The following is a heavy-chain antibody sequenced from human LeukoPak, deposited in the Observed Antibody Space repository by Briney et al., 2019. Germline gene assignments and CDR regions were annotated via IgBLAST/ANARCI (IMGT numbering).Heavy chain of an antibody. V-gene: IGHV1-69*05. CDR2: IIPIFGTA. J-gene: IGHJ4*02. CDR1: GGTFSSYA. Sequence: SVKVSCKASGGTFSSYAISWVRQAPGQGLEWVGGIIPIFGTANYAQKFQGRVTITTDESTSTAYMELSSLRSEDTAVYYCARDQEQLAPLPGWGYFDCWGQGTLVTVSS. CDR3: ARDQEQLAPLPGWGYFDC. D-gene: IGHD6-6*01.